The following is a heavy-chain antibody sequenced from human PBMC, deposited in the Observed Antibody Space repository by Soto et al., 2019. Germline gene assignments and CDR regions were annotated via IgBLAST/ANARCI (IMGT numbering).Heavy chain of an antibody. CDR3: ARDRLRYNWNDFPYYYYGMDV. D-gene: IGHD1-1*01. J-gene: IGHJ6*02. CDR2: ISYDGSNK. Sequence: QVQLVESGGGVVQPGRSLRRSCAASGFTFSSYAMHWVRQAPGKGLEWVAVISYDGSNKYYADSVKGRFTISRDNSKNTLYLQMTSLRAEDTAVYYCARDRLRYNWNDFPYYYYGMDVWGQGTTVTVSS. V-gene: IGHV3-30-3*01. CDR1: GFTFSSYA.